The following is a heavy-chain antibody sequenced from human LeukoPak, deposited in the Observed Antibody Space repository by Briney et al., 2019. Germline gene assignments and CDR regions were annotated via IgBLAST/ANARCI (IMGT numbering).Heavy chain of an antibody. Sequence: PSEALSLTCTVSRGSISSYYWSWIRQPPGKGLEWIGYIYYSGSTNYNPSLKSRVTISVDTSKNQFSLKLSSVTAADTAVYYCARGPYYYDSSGISGYYYYYGMDVWGQGTTVTVSS. J-gene: IGHJ6*02. CDR3: ARGPYYYDSSGISGYYYYYGMDV. V-gene: IGHV4-59*01. D-gene: IGHD3-22*01. CDR2: IYYSGST. CDR1: RGSISSYY.